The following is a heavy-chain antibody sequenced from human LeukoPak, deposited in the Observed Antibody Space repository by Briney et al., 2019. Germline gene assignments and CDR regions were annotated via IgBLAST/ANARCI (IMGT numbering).Heavy chain of an antibody. J-gene: IGHJ4*02. D-gene: IGHD2-2*01. Sequence: GGSLRLSCAASGFTFDDYAMHWVRQAPGKGLEWVSGISWNSGSIGYADSVKGRFTISRDNAKNSLYLQMNSPGAEDTALYYFAKTPIERYCSSTSCYYFDYWGQGTLVTVSS. CDR1: GFTFDDYA. V-gene: IGHV3-9*01. CDR2: ISWNSGSI. CDR3: AKTPIERYCSSTSCYYFDY.